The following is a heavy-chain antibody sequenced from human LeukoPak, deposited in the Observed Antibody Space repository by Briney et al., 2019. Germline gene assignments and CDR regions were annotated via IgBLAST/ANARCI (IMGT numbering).Heavy chain of an antibody. J-gene: IGHJ4*02. Sequence: SETLSLTCTVSGGSISSYYWSWIRQPPGKGLEWIGNVYYSGSTNYNPSLKSRVTISVDTSKRQFSLKLSSETAADTAVYYCARASVRGPYYFDYWGQGTLVTVSS. V-gene: IGHV4-59*01. CDR3: ARASVRGPYYFDY. D-gene: IGHD3-10*01. CDR2: VYYSGST. CDR1: GGSISSYY.